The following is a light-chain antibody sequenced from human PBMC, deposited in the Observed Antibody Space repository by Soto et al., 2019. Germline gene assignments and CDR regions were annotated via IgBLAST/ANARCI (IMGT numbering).Light chain of an antibody. V-gene: IGKV3D-20*01. Sequence: EIVLTQSPATLSLSPGERATPSCGASQSVSSSYLAWYHQKPGLAPRLLIYDASSRATGIPDRFSGSGSGTDFTLTISRLEPEDFAVYYCQQYGSSPPITFGQGTRLEIK. CDR3: QQYGSSPPIT. CDR2: DAS. J-gene: IGKJ5*01. CDR1: QSVSSSY.